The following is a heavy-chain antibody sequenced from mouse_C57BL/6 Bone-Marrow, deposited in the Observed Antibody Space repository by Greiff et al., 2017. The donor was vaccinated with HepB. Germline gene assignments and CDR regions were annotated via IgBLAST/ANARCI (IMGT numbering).Heavy chain of an antibody. J-gene: IGHJ2*01. CDR1: GYTFTSYW. V-gene: IGHV1-61*01. Sequence: QVQLQQPGAELVRPESSVKLSCKASGYTFTSYWMDWVKQRPGQGLEWIGNIYPSDSETHYNQKFKDKATLTVDKSSSTAYMQLSSLTSEDSAVYYCARRGIYYDYVYFDYWGQGTTLTVSS. D-gene: IGHD2-4*01. CDR2: IYPSDSET. CDR3: ARRGIYYDYVYFDY.